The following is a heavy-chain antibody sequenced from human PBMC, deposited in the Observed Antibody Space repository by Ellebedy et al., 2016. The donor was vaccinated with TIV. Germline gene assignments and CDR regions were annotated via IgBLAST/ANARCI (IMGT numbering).Heavy chain of an antibody. D-gene: IGHD2-2*01. J-gene: IGHJ4*02. V-gene: IGHV1-58*01. CDR2: IVVGSGNT. CDR1: GFTFTRSA. CDR3: ARCPPGNSTKDY. Sequence: SVKVSCXASGFTFTRSAVQWVRQARGQRPEWIGWIVVGSGNTNYAQKFQERVTITRDMSTRTAYMELDSLRSEDTAIYYCARCPPGNSTKDYWGQGTLVTVSS.